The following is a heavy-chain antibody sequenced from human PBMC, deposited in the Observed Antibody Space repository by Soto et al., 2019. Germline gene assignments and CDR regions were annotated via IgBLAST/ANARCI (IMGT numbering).Heavy chain of an antibody. CDR2: ISYDGSNK. Sequence: QVQLVESGGGVVQPGRSLRLSCAASGFTFSSYGMHWVRQAPGKGLERVAVISYDGSNKYYAHSVKGRFTISRDNSKNTLYLQMNSLRAEDTAVYYCAKAHRYSSSWYVPALDYWGQGTLVTVSS. CDR3: AKAHRYSSSWYVPALDY. V-gene: IGHV3-30*18. D-gene: IGHD6-13*01. CDR1: GFTFSSYG. J-gene: IGHJ4*02.